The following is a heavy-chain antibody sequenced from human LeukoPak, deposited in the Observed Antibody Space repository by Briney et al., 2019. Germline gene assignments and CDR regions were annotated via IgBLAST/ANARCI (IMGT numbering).Heavy chain of an antibody. V-gene: IGHV3-23*01. CDR3: AKDLGRYRNNYFDY. CDR2: ISGSGGGT. Sequence: GGSLRLSCAASGFTFSSYAMSWVRQAPEKGLEWVSTISGSGGGTYYADSVKGRFTISRDDSKNTLYLQMNSLRAEDTAVYYCAKDLGRYRNNYFDYWGQGTLATVSS. J-gene: IGHJ4*02. CDR1: GFTFSSYA. D-gene: IGHD1-26*01.